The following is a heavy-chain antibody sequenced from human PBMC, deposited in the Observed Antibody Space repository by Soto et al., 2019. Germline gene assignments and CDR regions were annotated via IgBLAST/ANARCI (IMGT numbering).Heavy chain of an antibody. Sequence: GAVKGSFKGSGYTFTTHHMHWGRQVPGEGLDWMGMINPRSGGTNSPQKFQGRVTMTRDTSTSTVYMELSSLRSEDTAVYYCARRIVATETFDYWGQGTLVTVSS. J-gene: IGHJ4*02. CDR1: GYTFTTHH. CDR2: INPRSGGT. D-gene: IGHD5-12*01. V-gene: IGHV1-46*01. CDR3: ARRIVATETFDY.